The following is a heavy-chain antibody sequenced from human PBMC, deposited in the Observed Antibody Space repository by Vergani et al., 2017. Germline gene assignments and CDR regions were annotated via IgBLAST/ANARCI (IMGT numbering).Heavy chain of an antibody. CDR2: ISWNSNSI. D-gene: IGHD6-6*01. CDR1: GFTSAGYA. V-gene: IGHV3-9*02. J-gene: IGHJ5*02. Sequence: EVQLEESGGGLVLPGRSLRLSCVASGFTSAGYAMHWVRQAPGKGLEWVSGISWNSNSIGYADSVKGRFTISRDNAKNSLYLQMNSLRAEDTALYYCAKDLGTSSGGGWFDTWGKETLFTVSS. CDR3: AKDLGTSSGGGWFDT.